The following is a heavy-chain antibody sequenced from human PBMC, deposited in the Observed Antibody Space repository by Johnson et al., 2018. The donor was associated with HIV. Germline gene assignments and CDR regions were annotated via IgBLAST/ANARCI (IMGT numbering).Heavy chain of an antibody. D-gene: IGHD6-13*01. CDR2: TSYDEIKK. V-gene: IGHV3-30*04. Sequence: QMLLVESGGGVVQPGRSLRLSCAASGFIFSDYAMHWVRLAPGKGLEWVAVTSYDEIKKNYADSVKGRFTISRDNAKNSLYLQMNSLRAEDTALYYCAKSSSAYAFDIWGQGTMVTVSS. CDR3: AKSSSAYAFDI. CDR1: GFIFSDYA. J-gene: IGHJ3*02.